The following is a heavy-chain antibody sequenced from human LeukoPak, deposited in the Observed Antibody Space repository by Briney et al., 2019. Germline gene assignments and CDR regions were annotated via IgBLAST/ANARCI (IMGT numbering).Heavy chain of an antibody. CDR2: INHSGST. Sequence: SETLSLTCAVYGGSFSGYYWSWIRQPPGKGLEWIGEINHSGSTNYNPSLKSRVTISVDTSKNQFSLKLSSVTAADAAVYYCAREPTYDSNGYYPTRFDYWGQGTLVTVSS. CDR3: AREPTYDSNGYYPTRFDY. J-gene: IGHJ4*02. CDR1: GGSFSGYY. D-gene: IGHD3-22*01. V-gene: IGHV4-34*01.